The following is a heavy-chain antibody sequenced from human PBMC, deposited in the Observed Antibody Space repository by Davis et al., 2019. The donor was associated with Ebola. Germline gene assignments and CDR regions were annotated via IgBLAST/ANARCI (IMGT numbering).Heavy chain of an antibody. CDR2: IIPIFGTA. J-gene: IGHJ4*02. CDR1: GYTFTSYG. CDR3: ARGGRNYFPY. D-gene: IGHD6-25*01. Sequence: AASVKVSCKASGYTFTSYGISWVRQAPGQGLEWMGGIIPIFGTANYAQKFQGRVTITADESTSTAYMELSSLRSEDTAVYYCARGGRNYFPYWGQGTLVTVSS. V-gene: IGHV1-69*13.